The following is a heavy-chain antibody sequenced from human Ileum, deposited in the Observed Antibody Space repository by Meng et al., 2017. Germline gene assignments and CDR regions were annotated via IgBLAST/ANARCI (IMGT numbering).Heavy chain of an antibody. D-gene: IGHD4/OR15-4a*01. V-gene: IGHV4-59*01. Sequence: GSLRLSCTVSGGSMSGYYWTWIRQPPGKGLEWVGYINYSGSTKYNPSLKNRVTMSVDTSKNPLSLKLSSVTAADTALYYCARLTDGAQTTIDTWGQGTLVTVSS. CDR3: ARLTDGAQTTIDT. CDR2: INYSGST. CDR1: GGSMSGYY. J-gene: IGHJ5*02.